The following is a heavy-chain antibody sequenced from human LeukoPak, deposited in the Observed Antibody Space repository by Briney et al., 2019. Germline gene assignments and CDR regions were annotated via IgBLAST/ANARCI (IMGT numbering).Heavy chain of an antibody. CDR1: GFTFSSYA. D-gene: IGHD3-22*01. Sequence: PGGSLRLSCAASGFTFSSYAMSWVRQAPGKGLEWVSAISGSGGSTYYADSVKGRFTISRDNSKNTLYLQMNSLRAEGMAVYYCAKDLPYDSSGYDDDFDIWGQGTMVTVSS. V-gene: IGHV3-23*01. CDR3: AKDLPYDSSGYDDDFDI. J-gene: IGHJ3*02. CDR2: ISGSGGST.